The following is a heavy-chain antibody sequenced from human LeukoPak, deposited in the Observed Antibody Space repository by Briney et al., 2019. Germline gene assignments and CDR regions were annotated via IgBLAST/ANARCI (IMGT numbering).Heavy chain of an antibody. Sequence: ASVKVSCKASGGTFSSYAISWVRQAPGQGLEWMGGIIPIFGTANYAQKFQGRVTITADKSTSTAYMELSSLGSEDTAVYYCARGRAAAGTLGYYYYYYMDVWGKGTTVTISS. CDR2: IIPIFGTA. J-gene: IGHJ6*03. CDR3: ARGRAAAGTLGYYYYYYMDV. D-gene: IGHD6-13*01. CDR1: GGTFSSYA. V-gene: IGHV1-69*06.